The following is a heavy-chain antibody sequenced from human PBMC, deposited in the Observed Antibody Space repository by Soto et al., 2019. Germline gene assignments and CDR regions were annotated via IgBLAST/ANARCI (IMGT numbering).Heavy chain of an antibody. CDR3: AKAYGSRTPFTNWFDP. Sequence: PGGSLRLSCAASGFTFSSYAMRWVRPAPGKGLEWVSAISGSGGSTYYADSVKGRFTISRDNSKNTLYLQMNSLRAEDTAVYYCAKAYGSRTPFTNWFDPPGQGTLVTLPS. CDR2: ISGSGGST. V-gene: IGHV3-23*01. J-gene: IGHJ5*02. CDR1: GFTFSSYA. D-gene: IGHD3-10*01.